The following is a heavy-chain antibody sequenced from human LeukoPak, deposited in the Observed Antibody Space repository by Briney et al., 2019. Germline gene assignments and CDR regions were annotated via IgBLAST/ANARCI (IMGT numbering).Heavy chain of an antibody. CDR1: GYSISSGYY. J-gene: IGHJ5*02. CDR2: IYHSGST. CDR3: ARAHPGGWFDP. Sequence: SETLSLTCTVSGYSISSGYYWGWIRQPPGKGLEWIGSIYHSGSTYYNPSLKSRVTISVDTSNNQFSLRLSSVTAADTAVYYCARAHPGGWFDPWGQGTLVTVSS. D-gene: IGHD3-10*01. V-gene: IGHV4-38-2*02.